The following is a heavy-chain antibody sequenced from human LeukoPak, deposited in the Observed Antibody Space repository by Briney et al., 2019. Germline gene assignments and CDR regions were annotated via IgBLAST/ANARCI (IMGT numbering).Heavy chain of an antibody. CDR2: ISGSGGST. CDR1: GFTFSSYG. V-gene: IGHV3-23*01. J-gene: IGHJ4*02. Sequence: GGSLRLSCAASGFTFSSYGMSWVRQAPGKGLEWVSAISGSGGSTYYADSVKGRFTISRDNSKNTLYLQMNSLRAEDTAVYYCANWDYYGSGSYYNGDYWGQGTLVTVSS. CDR3: ANWDYYGSGSYYNGDY. D-gene: IGHD3-10*01.